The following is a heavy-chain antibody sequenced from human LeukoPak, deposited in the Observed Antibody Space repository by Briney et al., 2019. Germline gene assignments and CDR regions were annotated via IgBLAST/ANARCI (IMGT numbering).Heavy chain of an antibody. V-gene: IGHV3-30*03. Sequence: GGSLRLSCAASGFIFNSYGMHWVRQAPGKGLEWVAVISYDGSNKYYADSVKGRFTISGDNSKNTLYLQMNSLRAEDTAVYYCASYDILTGYAGYWGQGTLVTVSS. CDR1: GFIFNSYG. J-gene: IGHJ4*02. D-gene: IGHD3-9*01. CDR2: ISYDGSNK. CDR3: ASYDILTGYAGY.